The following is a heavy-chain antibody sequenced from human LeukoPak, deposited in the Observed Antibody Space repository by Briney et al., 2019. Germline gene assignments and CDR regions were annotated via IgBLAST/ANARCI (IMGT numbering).Heavy chain of an antibody. CDR1: GDSFSYFY. V-gene: IGHV4-59*01. Sequence: PSETLSLTCTVSGDSFSYFYWSWIRQPPGKGLEWIGYIYNSGSTNYNPSLKSRVTISLDTSKNQLSLKLSSVTAADTAVYYCAREYFDWLLYPDAFDIWGQGTMVTVSS. D-gene: IGHD3-9*01. CDR3: AREYFDWLLYPDAFDI. CDR2: IYNSGST. J-gene: IGHJ3*02.